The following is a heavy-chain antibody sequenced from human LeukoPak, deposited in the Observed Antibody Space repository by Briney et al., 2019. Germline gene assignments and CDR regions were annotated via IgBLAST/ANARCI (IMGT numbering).Heavy chain of an antibody. D-gene: IGHD3-10*01. V-gene: IGHV5-51*01. CDR1: GYSFTSSW. Sequence: GESLQISCQASGYSFTSSWIGWARQMPGKGLEWMAIINPGDSDIRYSPSFQGQVTISADKSISTVYLQWGSLKASDTAMYYCARQPGAGWFDPWGQGTLVTVSS. CDR3: ARQPGAGWFDP. CDR2: INPGDSDI. J-gene: IGHJ5*02.